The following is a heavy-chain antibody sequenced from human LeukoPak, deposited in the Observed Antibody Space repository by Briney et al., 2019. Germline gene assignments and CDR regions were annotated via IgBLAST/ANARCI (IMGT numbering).Heavy chain of an antibody. V-gene: IGHV3-53*05. CDR1: GFSVSTNY. J-gene: IGHJ4*02. D-gene: IGHD3-22*01. Sequence: GGSLRLSCVASGFSVSTNYMNWDRQAPGKGPEWVSVLYDSNENFYLAAVEGRFFISRDSPTNTLYLQMNSLRPEDTAVYYCARGLSGHSIFGSGLSDYWGRGTLVTVSS. CDR3: ARGLSGHSIFGSGLSDY. CDR2: LYDSNEN.